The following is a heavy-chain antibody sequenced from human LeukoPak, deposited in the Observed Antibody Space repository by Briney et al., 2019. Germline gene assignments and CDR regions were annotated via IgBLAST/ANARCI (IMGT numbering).Heavy chain of an antibody. V-gene: IGHV4-34*01. CDR1: GGSFSGYY. CDR3: ARSSYGDYVWFDP. D-gene: IGHD4-17*01. J-gene: IGHJ5*02. Sequence: SETLSLTCAVYGGSFSGYYWSWTRQPPEKGLEWIGEINHSGSTNYNPSLKSRVTISVDTSKNQFSLKLSSVTAADTAVYYCARSSYGDYVWFDPWGQGTLVTVSS. CDR2: INHSGST.